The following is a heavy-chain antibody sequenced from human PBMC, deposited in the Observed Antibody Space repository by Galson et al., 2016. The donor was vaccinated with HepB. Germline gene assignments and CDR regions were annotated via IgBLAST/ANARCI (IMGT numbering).Heavy chain of an antibody. CDR1: GYKFINYW. CDR2: IYPGDSDT. J-gene: IGHJ4*02. Sequence: QSGAEVKKPGESLKISCKANGYKFINYWIGWVRQTPGTGLEWMGIIYPGDSDTRYSPSLQGQVTISADKSISTAYLQWSSLKASDTAVYYCVRLRSSSLYVPWDYWGLGTVVIVS. D-gene: IGHD6-13*01. V-gene: IGHV5-51*01. CDR3: VRLRSSSLYVPWDY.